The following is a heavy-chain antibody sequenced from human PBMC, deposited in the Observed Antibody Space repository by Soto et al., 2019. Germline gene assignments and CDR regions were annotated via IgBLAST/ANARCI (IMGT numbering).Heavy chain of an antibody. CDR2: IKADGSEK. V-gene: IGHV3-7*03. Sequence: EVHLVESGGGLVQPGGSLRLSCAGSGFTFSNHWMNWVRQAPGKGLEWVANIKADGSEKYYVDSVKGRFTISRDNAKNSLYLQMNSLRAEDTAVYYCARARGADSWGQGTLVTVSS. J-gene: IGHJ5*01. CDR3: ARARGADS. D-gene: IGHD3-16*01. CDR1: GFTFSNHW.